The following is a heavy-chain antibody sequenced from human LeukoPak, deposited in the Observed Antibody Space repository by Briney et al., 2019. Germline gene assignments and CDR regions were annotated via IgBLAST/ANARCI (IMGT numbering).Heavy chain of an antibody. D-gene: IGHD3-22*01. CDR1: GGSISSSSYY. CDR2: IYYSGST. J-gene: IGHJ4*02. V-gene: IGHV4-39*01. Sequence: SETLSLTCTVSGGSISSSSYYWGWIRQPPGKGLEWIGSIYYSGSTYYNPSLKSRVTISVDTSKNQFSMKLSCVTAPDTGVYYCARRNYYDSSGYFDYWGQGTLVTVSS. CDR3: ARRNYYDSSGYFDY.